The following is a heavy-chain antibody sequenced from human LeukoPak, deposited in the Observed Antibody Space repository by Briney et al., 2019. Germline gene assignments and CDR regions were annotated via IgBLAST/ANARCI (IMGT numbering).Heavy chain of an antibody. V-gene: IGHV4-34*01. J-gene: IGHJ5*02. CDR2: INHSGTT. CDR1: GGSFSGYH. D-gene: IGHD3-3*01. CDR3: ASSTIFGVVANWFDP. Sequence: SETLSLTCAAYGGSFSGYHWSWIRHSPGKGLEWIGEINHSGTTNYNPSLKSRVTISVDTSKNQFSLKLTSVTAADTAVYYCASSTIFGVVANWFDPWGQGMLVTVSS.